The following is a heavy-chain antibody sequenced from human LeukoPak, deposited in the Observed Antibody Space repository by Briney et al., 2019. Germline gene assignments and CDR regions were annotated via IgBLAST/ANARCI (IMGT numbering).Heavy chain of an antibody. V-gene: IGHV1-8*01. Sequence: ASVKVSCTASGYTFTSYDINWVRQATGQGLEWMGWMNPNSGNTGYAQKFQGRVTMTRNTSISTAYMELSSLRSEDTAVYYCARVVGGSSWYGLLYYYYGMDVWGQGTTVTVSS. CDR2: MNPNSGNT. D-gene: IGHD6-13*01. J-gene: IGHJ6*02. CDR3: ARVVGGSSWYGLLYYYYGMDV. CDR1: GYTFTSYD.